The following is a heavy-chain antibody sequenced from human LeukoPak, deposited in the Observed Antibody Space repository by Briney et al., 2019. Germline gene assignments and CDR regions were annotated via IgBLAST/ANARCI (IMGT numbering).Heavy chain of an antibody. CDR3: AREALTVDHGMDV. V-gene: IGHV3-21*01. J-gene: IGHJ6*02. Sequence: GGSLRLSCAASGFTFSTYSMNWVRQAPGKGLEWVSSISSGSSYIYYADSVKGRCTISRDNAKNSLYLHMNSLRAEDTAVYYCAREALTVDHGMDVWGQGTTVTVSS. CDR2: ISSGSSYI. D-gene: IGHD4-23*01. CDR1: GFTFSTYS.